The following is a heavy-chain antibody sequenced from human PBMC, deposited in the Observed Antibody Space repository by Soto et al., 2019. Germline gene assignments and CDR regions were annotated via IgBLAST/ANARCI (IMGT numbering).Heavy chain of an antibody. CDR3: ARDVTGTTGAFDI. D-gene: IGHD1-20*01. CDR1: GGSISSYY. V-gene: IGHV4-59*01. CDR2: IYYSGST. J-gene: IGHJ3*02. Sequence: SETLSLTCTVSGGSISSYYWSWIRQPPGKGLEWIGYIYYSGSTNYNPSLKSRVTISVDTSKNQFSLKLSSVTAAETAVYYCARDVTGTTGAFDIWGQGTMVTVSS.